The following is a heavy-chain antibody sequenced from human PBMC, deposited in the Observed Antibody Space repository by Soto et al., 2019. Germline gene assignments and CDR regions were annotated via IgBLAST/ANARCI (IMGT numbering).Heavy chain of an antibody. V-gene: IGHV1-8*01. Sequence: QVQLVQSGAEVKKPGASVKVSCKASGYTFTSHDINWMRQTTGQGLEWMGWMNPNSGHTNSAQKFQGRVTMTRDTSINTAYRELTNRRSEDTPIYYCARDMSTPWAQGTLVTV. CDR3: ARDMSTP. J-gene: IGHJ5*02. D-gene: IGHD3-16*01. CDR1: GYTFTSHD. CDR2: MNPNSGHT.